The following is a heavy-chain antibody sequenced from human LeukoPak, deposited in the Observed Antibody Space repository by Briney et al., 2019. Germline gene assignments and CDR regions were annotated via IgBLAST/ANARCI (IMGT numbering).Heavy chain of an antibody. V-gene: IGHV3-7*01. CDR3: AGDSGWVFHY. CDR2: IKADGSEK. D-gene: IGHD6-19*01. J-gene: IGHJ4*02. Sequence: GGSLRLSCAASGFTFSSYWMSWVRQAPGRGLEWVAIIKADGSEKYYVDSVKGRFTISRDNAKNSLFLQMNSLRDEDTAVYYCAGDSGWVFHYWGQGTLVTVSS. CDR1: GFTFSSYW.